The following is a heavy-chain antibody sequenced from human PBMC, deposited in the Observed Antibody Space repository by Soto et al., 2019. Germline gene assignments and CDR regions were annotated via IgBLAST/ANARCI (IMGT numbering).Heavy chain of an antibody. V-gene: IGHV1-18*01. CDR2: IRANNGNT. CDR1: GYTFTSYG. J-gene: IGHJ4*02. D-gene: IGHD3-10*01. Sequence: QVHLVQSGAEVKKPGASVKVSCKASGYTFTSYGITWVLQAPGQGLEWMGWIRANNGNTDYAQKLQGRVIVTRDTSSITGYMELRRMRSDDTAVYYCARGRYGEYWGQGALVTVSS. CDR3: ARGRYGEY.